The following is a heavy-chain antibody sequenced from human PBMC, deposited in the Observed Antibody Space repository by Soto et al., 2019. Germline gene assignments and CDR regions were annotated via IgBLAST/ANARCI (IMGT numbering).Heavy chain of an antibody. V-gene: IGHV3-15*01. CDR3: TTYDYDILTGYYNDY. J-gene: IGHJ4*02. D-gene: IGHD3-9*01. CDR2: IKSKTDGGTT. CDR1: GFTFSNAW. Sequence: GGSLSLSCAASGFTFSNAWMSWVRQAPGKGLEWVGRIKSKTDGGTTDYAAPVKGRFTISRDDSKNTLYLQMNSLKTEDTAVYYCTTYDYDILTGYYNDYSGAGTLVTVYS.